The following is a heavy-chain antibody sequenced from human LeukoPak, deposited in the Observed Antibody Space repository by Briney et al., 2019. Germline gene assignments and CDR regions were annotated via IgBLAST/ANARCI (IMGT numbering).Heavy chain of an antibody. D-gene: IGHD6-13*01. J-gene: IGHJ4*02. CDR2: ISGSGGNT. CDR3: AKDLGGSSWYYFDY. CDR1: AFTFSSYA. V-gene: IGHV3-23*01. Sequence: GGSLRLSCAASAFTFSSYAMSWVRQAPGKGLEWVSGISGSGGNTHYADSEKGRFTISRDNSKNTLYLQMNSLRAEDTALYYCAKDLGGSSWYYFDYWGQGILVTVSS.